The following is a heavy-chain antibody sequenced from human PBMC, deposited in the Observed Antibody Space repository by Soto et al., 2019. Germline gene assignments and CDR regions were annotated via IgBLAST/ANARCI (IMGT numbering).Heavy chain of an antibody. CDR3: ARGEYDSSGLYSWAPLGFDV. J-gene: IGHJ6*02. D-gene: IGHD3-22*01. V-gene: IGHV4-34*01. CDR1: GGSLTAYY. CDR2: INHSASS. Sequence: QVQLRQWGAGLLKPSETLVLTCAVSGGSLTAYYWGWIRQSPGKGLEWIGEINHSASSTYNPSLATRVTLLVDPPKKQFSPRLTSVTAPAPALYYCARGEYDSSGLYSWAPLGFDVWGQGATVSVSS.